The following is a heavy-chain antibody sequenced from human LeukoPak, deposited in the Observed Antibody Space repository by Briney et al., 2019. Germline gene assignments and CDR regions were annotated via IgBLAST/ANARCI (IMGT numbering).Heavy chain of an antibody. J-gene: IGHJ4*02. CDR2: INHSGST. V-gene: IGHV4-34*01. D-gene: IGHD5-18*01. CDR3: AKRRVAVYSYGRGYFDY. Sequence: PSETLSLTCAVYGGSSSGYYWSWIRQPPGKGLEWIGEINHSGSTNYNPSLKSRVTISVDTSKNQFSLKLRSVTAADTAVYYCAKRRVAVYSYGRGYFDYWGQGTLVTVSS. CDR1: GGSSSGYY.